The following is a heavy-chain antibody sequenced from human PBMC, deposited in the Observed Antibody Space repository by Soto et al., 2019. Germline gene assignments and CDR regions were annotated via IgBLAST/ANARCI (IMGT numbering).Heavy chain of an antibody. Sequence: LSLSCAASGFTFSSYAMSWVRQAPGKGLEWVSAISGSGGSTYYADSVKGRFTISRDNSKNTVYLQMNSLRAEDTAVYYCAKPPTYCSSTSCYLEYWGQGTLVTVSS. V-gene: IGHV3-23*01. J-gene: IGHJ4*02. CDR3: AKPPTYCSSTSCYLEY. D-gene: IGHD2-2*01. CDR1: GFTFSSYA. CDR2: ISGSGGST.